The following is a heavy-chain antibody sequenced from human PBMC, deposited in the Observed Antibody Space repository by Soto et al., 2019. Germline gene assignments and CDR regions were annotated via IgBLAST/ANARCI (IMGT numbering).Heavy chain of an antibody. Sequence: SGFTFSSYGMHWVRQAPGKGLEWVAVIWYDGSSKFYADSVEGRFTISRDNAKNSLYLQMNSLRDEDTAVYYCARVYYYDSSALFDPWGQGTLVTVSS. D-gene: IGHD3-22*01. CDR3: ARVYYYDSSALFDP. CDR2: IWYDGSSK. V-gene: IGHV3-33*01. J-gene: IGHJ5*02. CDR1: GFTFSSYG.